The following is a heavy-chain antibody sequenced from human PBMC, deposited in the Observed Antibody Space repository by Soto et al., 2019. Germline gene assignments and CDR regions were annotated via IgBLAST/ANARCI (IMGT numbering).Heavy chain of an antibody. CDR1: GFTFSSYG. V-gene: IGHV3-73*01. J-gene: IGHJ6*03. Sequence: PGGSLRLSCAASGFTFSSYGMHWVRQAPGKGLEWVGRIRSKANSYATAYAASVKGRFTISRDDSKNTAYLQMNSLKTEDTAVYYCTSYYGDKIYYYMDVWGKGTTVTVSS. D-gene: IGHD4-17*01. CDR3: TSYYGDKIYYYMDV. CDR2: IRSKANSYAT.